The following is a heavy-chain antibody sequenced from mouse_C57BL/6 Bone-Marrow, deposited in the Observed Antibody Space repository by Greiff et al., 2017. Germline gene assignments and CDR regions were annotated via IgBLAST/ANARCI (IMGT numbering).Heavy chain of an antibody. CDR1: GYTFTDYY. V-gene: IGHV1-19*01. CDR2: INPYNGGT. Sequence: EVQLQQSGPVLVKPGASVKMSCKASGYTFTDYYMNWVKQSHGKSLEWIGVINPYNGGTSYNQKFKGKATLTVAKSSSTAYMELNSLTSEDSAVYYCARKRGSSGPWGQGTLVTVSA. J-gene: IGHJ3*01. CDR3: ARKRGSSGP. D-gene: IGHD3-2*02.